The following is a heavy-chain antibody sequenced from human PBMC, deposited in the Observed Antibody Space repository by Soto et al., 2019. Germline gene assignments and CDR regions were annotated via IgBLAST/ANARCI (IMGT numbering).Heavy chain of an antibody. J-gene: IGHJ4*02. CDR3: TRQTDAVQWLVVPTDYNFDY. CDR2: IRSKTNSYAT. CDR1: GFTFGGSA. V-gene: IGHV3-73*01. D-gene: IGHD6-19*01. Sequence: GGSLRLSCAASGFTFGGSAMHWVRQASGKGLEWVGHIRSKTNSYATAYAESVKGRFTISRDDSMDTAYLQMNSLKTEDTAVYFCTRQTDAVQWLVVPTDYNFDYWGQGTLVTVSS.